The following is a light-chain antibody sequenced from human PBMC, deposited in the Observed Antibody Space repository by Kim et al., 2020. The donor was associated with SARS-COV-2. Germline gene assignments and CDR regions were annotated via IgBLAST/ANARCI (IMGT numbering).Light chain of an antibody. J-gene: IGKJ4*01. V-gene: IGKV1-33*01. CDR1: QDISNY. CDR2: DAS. Sequence: DIQMTQSPSSLSASVGDRVTITCQARQDISNYLNWYQQKPGKAPKLLIYDASNLETGVPSRFSGSGSGTDFTFTISSLQPEDIATYYCQQYDNLPGLTFGGETKVDIK. CDR3: QQYDNLPGLT.